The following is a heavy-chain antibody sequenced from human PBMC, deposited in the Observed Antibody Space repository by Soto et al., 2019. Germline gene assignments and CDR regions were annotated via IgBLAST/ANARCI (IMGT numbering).Heavy chain of an antibody. D-gene: IGHD3-22*01. Sequence: GGSLRLSCAASGFTFDDYAMHWVRQAPGKGLEWVSGISWNSGSIGYADSVKGRFTISRDNAKNSLYLQMNSLRAEDTALYYCANTFDSTFVYWGPGALVTVSS. CDR3: ANTFDSTFVY. CDR2: ISWNSGSI. V-gene: IGHV3-9*01. CDR1: GFTFDDYA. J-gene: IGHJ4*02.